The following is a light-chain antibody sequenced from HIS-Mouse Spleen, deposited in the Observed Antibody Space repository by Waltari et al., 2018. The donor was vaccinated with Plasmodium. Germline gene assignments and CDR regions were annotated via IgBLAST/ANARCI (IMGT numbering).Light chain of an antibody. CDR2: EGS. Sequence: QSALTQPASVSGSPGQSITISCTGTSSDVGSYNLVSWYQQHPGKAPKRIYEGSKRPSGVSKRFSGSKSGNTTSLTIAGLQAEDEADYYCCSYAGSSTFVVFGGGTKLTVL. J-gene: IGLJ2*01. V-gene: IGLV2-23*03. CDR3: CSYAGSSTFVV. CDR1: SSDVGSYNL.